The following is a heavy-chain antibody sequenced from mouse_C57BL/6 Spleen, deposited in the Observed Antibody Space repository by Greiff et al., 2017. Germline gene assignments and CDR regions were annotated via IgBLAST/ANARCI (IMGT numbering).Heavy chain of an antibody. CDR1: GYTFTSYW. Sequence: QVQLKESGAELAKPGASVKLSCKASGYTFTSYWMHWVKQRPGQGLEWIGYINPSSGYTKYNQKFKDKATLTADKSSSTAYMQLSSLTYEDSAVXNSATNDYDRRFDYWGQGATLTVSS. J-gene: IGHJ2*01. CDR2: INPSSGYT. CDR3: ATNDYDRRFDY. D-gene: IGHD2-4*01. V-gene: IGHV1-7*01.